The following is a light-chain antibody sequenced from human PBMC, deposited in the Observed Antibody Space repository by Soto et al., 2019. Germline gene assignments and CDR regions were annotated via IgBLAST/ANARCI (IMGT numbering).Light chain of an antibody. Sequence: QSVLTQPPSASGSPGQSVTISCTGTSSDVGGYNYVSWYQQHPGKAPKLMIYEVSKRPSGVPDRFSGSKSDNTASLTVSGLQAEDEADYYCSSQGVFGTGTKVTV. J-gene: IGLJ1*01. CDR1: SSDVGGYNY. V-gene: IGLV2-8*01. CDR2: EVS. CDR3: SSQGV.